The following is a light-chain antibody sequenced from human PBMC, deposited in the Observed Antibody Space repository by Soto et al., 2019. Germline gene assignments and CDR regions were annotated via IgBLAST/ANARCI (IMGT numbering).Light chain of an antibody. CDR2: KTS. CDR1: QSISNW. CDR3: QHYNSYSYT. V-gene: IGKV1-5*03. Sequence: DIQMTQSPSTLSASVGDRVTITCRASQSISNWLAWYQQKPGKAPKLLISKTSSLQSGVPSRFSGSVSGTEFSLTISSLQPEDFATYYCQHYNSYSYTFGQGTKLEMK. J-gene: IGKJ2*01.